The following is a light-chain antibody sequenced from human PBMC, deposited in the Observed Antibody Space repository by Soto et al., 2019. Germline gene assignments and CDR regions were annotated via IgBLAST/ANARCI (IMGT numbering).Light chain of an antibody. J-gene: IGKJ5*01. V-gene: IGKV3-20*01. CDR3: QQYGSSPSIT. CDR1: QSVSSSY. Sequence: EIVLTQSPGTLSLSPGERATLSCRASQSVSSSYLAWYQQKPGQAPRLLIYDASSSATGIPDRFSGSGSGTDFTLTISRLEPEDFAVYYCQQYGSSPSITFGQGTRLEIK. CDR2: DAS.